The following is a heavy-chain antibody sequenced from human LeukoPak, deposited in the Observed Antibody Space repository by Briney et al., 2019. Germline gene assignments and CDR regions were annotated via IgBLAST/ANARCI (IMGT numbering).Heavy chain of an antibody. CDR2: INPNSGGT. Sequence: GASVKVSCKASGYTFTGYYMHWVRQAPGQGLEWMGWINPNSGGTNYAQKFQGRVTMTRDTSISTAYMELSRLRSDDTAVYYCARDAYYGSGSPTDYWGQGTLVTVSS. CDR3: ARDAYYGSGSPTDY. V-gene: IGHV1-2*02. D-gene: IGHD3-10*01. CDR1: GYTFTGYY. J-gene: IGHJ4*02.